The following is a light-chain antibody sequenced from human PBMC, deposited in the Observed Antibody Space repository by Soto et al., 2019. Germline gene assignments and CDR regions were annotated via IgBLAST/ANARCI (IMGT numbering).Light chain of an antibody. J-gene: IGKJ4*01. CDR2: AAS. CDR1: QSITTY. V-gene: IGKV1-39*01. Sequence: DIQMTQSPSSLSASVGDRVTITCRASQSITTYLNWYRQKPGKAPKLLIYAASSLQSGVPSRFSGSGSGTEFTLTISNLQPEDFATYYCQQANSPPLTFGGGTKVDIK. CDR3: QQANSPPLT.